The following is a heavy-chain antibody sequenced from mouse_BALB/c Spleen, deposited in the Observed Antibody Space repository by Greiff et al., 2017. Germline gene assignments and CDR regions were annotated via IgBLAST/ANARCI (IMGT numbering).Heavy chain of an antibody. Sequence: EVQLVESGGGLVQPGGSRKLSCAASGFTFSSFGMHWVRQAPEKGLEWVAYISSGSSTIYYADTVKGRFTISRDNPKNTLFLQMTSLRSEDTAMYYCARDGYYAYYFDYWGQGTTLTVSS. J-gene: IGHJ2*01. CDR2: ISSGSSTI. CDR1: GFTFSSFG. V-gene: IGHV5-17*02. D-gene: IGHD2-3*01. CDR3: ARDGYYAYYFDY.